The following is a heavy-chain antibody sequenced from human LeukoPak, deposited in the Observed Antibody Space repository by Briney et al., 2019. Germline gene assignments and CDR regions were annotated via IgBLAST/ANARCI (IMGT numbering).Heavy chain of an antibody. CDR3: ARGPNSNWSGLDF. J-gene: IGHJ4*02. CDR2: ISPTGSTT. V-gene: IGHV3-74*01. Sequence: GGSLGLSCAASGFSFSGHWMHWARQLPGKGLVWVSRISPTGSTTSYADSVKGRFTVSRDNAKNTLYLQVNNLRAEDTAVYYCARGPNSNWSGLDFWGQGTLLTVSS. D-gene: IGHD6-6*01. CDR1: GFSFSGHW.